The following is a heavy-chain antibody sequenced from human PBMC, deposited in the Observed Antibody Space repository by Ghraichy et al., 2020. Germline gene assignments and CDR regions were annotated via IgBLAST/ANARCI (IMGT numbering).Heavy chain of an antibody. CDR3: ARHGFETFWRRITIFGGDTNFDY. CDR1: GGSISSSSYY. D-gene: IGHD3-3*01. Sequence: SQTLSLTCTVSGGSISSSSYYWGWIRQPPGKGLEWIGSIYYSGSTYYNPSLKSRVTISVDTSKNQFSLKLSSVTAADTAVYYCARHGFETFWRRITIFGGDTNFDYWGQGTLVTVSS. V-gene: IGHV4-39*01. CDR2: IYYSGST. J-gene: IGHJ4*02.